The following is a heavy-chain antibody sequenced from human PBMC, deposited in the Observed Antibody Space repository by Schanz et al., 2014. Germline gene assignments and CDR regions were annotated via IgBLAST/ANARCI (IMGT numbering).Heavy chain of an antibody. Sequence: EVQLVESGGYLVQPGGSLRLSCSASGFTFSSYAMHWVRQASGKGLEWVSSISSSGSYIYYADSVKGRFSISRDNAKNSLFLQMNRLRAEDTALYYCAIIGVMVAVAGTRADYWGQGTLVTVSS. CDR3: AIIGVMVAVAGTRADY. D-gene: IGHD6-19*01. V-gene: IGHV3-21*01. CDR1: GFTFSSYA. CDR2: ISSSGSYI. J-gene: IGHJ4*02.